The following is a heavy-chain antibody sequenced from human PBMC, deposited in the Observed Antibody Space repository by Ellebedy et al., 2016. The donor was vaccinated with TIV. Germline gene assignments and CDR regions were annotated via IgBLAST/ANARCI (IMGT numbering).Heavy chain of an antibody. D-gene: IGHD3-22*01. V-gene: IGHV4-30-4*01. Sequence: MPSETLSLTCTVSGGSISSGDYYWSWIRQPPGKGLEWIGYIYYSGSTYYNPSLKSRVTISVDTSKNQFSLKLSSVTAADTAVYYCARVNGSSGYYLDYWGQGTLVTVSS. CDR1: GGSISSGDYY. J-gene: IGHJ4*02. CDR2: IYYSGST. CDR3: ARVNGSSGYYLDY.